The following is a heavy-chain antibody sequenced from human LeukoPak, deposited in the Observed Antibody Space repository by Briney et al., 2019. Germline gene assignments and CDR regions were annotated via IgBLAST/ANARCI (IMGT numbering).Heavy chain of an antibody. J-gene: IGHJ5*02. CDR2: ISPGGEIP. D-gene: IGHD1-1*01. CDR3: ARGGPLTTGTTHWFDP. Sequence: GGSLRLSCAASGFTFSIHGMNWVRQAPGKGLEWVSGISPGGEIPYYADSVKWRFTLSRDNSKDTVSLQMNSLRAEDTAVYYCARGGPLTTGTTHWFDPWGQGTLVTVSS. V-gene: IGHV3-23*01. CDR1: GFTFSIHG.